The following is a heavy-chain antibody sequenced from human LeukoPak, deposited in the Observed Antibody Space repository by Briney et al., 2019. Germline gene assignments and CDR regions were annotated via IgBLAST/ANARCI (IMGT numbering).Heavy chain of an antibody. CDR3: ARENMYYYGSGSRDYYYYMDV. V-gene: IGHV1-2*06. J-gene: IGHJ6*03. Sequence: ASVKVSCXASGYTFTDYYMHWVRQAPGQGLEWMGRINPNSGGTSYAQKFQGRVTMTRDTSISTAYMELSRLRSDDTAVYYCARENMYYYGSGSRDYYYYMDVWGKGTTVTVSS. CDR1: GYTFTDYY. CDR2: INPNSGGT. D-gene: IGHD3-10*01.